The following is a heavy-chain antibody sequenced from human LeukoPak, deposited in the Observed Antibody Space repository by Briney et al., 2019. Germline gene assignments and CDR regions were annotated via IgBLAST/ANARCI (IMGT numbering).Heavy chain of an antibody. CDR3: ARDLGTGS. CDR1: GFTFSSYA. J-gene: IGHJ3*01. Sequence: SGGSLRLSCAASGFTFSSYAMSWVRQAPGKGLEWVSDISVSGGNTYYADSVKGRFTISRDNSKNTLYLQMNSLRAEDTAVYYCARDLGTGSWGQGTMVTVSS. D-gene: IGHD1-26*01. CDR2: ISVSGGNT. V-gene: IGHV3-23*01.